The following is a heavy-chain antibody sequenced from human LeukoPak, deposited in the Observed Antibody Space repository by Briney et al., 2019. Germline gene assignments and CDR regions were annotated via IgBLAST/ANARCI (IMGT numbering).Heavy chain of an antibody. D-gene: IGHD2-15*01. Sequence: ASVKVSCKASGYTFTGYYIHWVRQAPGQGLEWMGWISPNSGDTNYAQKFQGTVTMTRNTSISTAYMELSSLRSDNTAVYYCARETIGGIYSGSHDYFGQGILVIVSS. CDR1: GYTFTGYY. CDR2: ISPNSGDT. J-gene: IGHJ4*02. CDR3: ARETIGGIYSGSHDY. V-gene: IGHV1-2*02.